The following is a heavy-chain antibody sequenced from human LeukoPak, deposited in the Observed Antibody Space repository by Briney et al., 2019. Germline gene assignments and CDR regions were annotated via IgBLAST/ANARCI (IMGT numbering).Heavy chain of an antibody. CDR1: GFSLSTSGVG. Sequence: SGPTLVKPTQTLTLTCTFSGFSLSTSGVGVGWIRQPPGKALEWLALIYWNDDKRYSPSLKSRLTITKDTSENRVVLTMTDMDPVDTATYYCVHDIPGREGFQHWGQGTLVTVSS. CDR3: VHDIPGREGFQH. CDR2: IYWNDDK. J-gene: IGHJ1*01. D-gene: IGHD2-2*01. V-gene: IGHV2-5*01.